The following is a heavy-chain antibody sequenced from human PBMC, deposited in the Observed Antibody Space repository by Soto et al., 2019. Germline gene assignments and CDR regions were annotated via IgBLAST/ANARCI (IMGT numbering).Heavy chain of an antibody. J-gene: IGHJ5*02. CDR2: IYYSGST. D-gene: IGHD2-15*01. CDR1: CGSVSSGSYY. Sequence: SETLSLTCTVSCGSVSSGSYYWSWIRQPPGKGLEWIGYIYYSGSTNYNPSLKGRVTISVDTSKNQFSLKLSSVTAADTAVYYCARQYVVVVAAPTVVWFDPWGQGTLVTVSS. V-gene: IGHV4-61*01. CDR3: ARQYVVVVAAPTVVWFDP.